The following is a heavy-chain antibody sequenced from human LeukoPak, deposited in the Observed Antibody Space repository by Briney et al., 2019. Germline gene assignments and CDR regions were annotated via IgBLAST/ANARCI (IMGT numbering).Heavy chain of an antibody. V-gene: IGHV3-23*01. J-gene: IGHJ6*03. CDR2: ISGSGGST. Sequence: GGSLRLSCAASGFTLSSYGMSWVRQAQGKGLEWVSAISGSGGSTYYADSVKGRFTISRDNSKNTMYLQMNSLRADDTAVYYCEREYYFYHMDGWGKGTTVTVSS. CDR1: GFTLSSYG. CDR3: EREYYFYHMDG.